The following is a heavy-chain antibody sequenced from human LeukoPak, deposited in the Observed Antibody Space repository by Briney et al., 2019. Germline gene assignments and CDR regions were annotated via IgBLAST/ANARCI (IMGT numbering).Heavy chain of an antibody. Sequence: GGSLRLSCAASGFTFSSYWMSWVRQAPGKGLEWVANMNQDGSEKNYVDSVKGRFTISRDNAKNSLSLQMNSLRAEDTAVYYCARDRGYSNFDYWGQGTLVTVSS. CDR2: MNQDGSEK. CDR3: ARDRGYSNFDY. V-gene: IGHV3-7*05. J-gene: IGHJ4*02. D-gene: IGHD5-18*01. CDR1: GFTFSSYW.